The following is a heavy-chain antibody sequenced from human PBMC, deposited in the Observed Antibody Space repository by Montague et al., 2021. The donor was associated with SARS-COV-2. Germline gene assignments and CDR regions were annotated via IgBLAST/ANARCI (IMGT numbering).Heavy chain of an antibody. V-gene: IGHV6-1*01. Sequence: CAISGDSDAGIRAARSWVRQSSSLHLQRQVVSYHMLKRNYEYAVSLKSRITINPDTSKSQFSLQVKSMTPEDTAVYYCALAVAGRGGYDYWGQGTLVTVSS. CDR1: GDSDAGIRAA. CDR2: SYHMLKRNY. D-gene: IGHD6-19*01. CDR3: ALAVAGRGGYDY. J-gene: IGHJ4*02.